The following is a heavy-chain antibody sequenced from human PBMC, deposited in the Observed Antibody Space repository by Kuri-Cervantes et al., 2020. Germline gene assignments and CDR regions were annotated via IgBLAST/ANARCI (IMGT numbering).Heavy chain of an antibody. J-gene: IGHJ4*02. V-gene: IGHV1-18*01. CDR3: ARGRRAHYYYDSSGYYPGEDY. CDR2: ISAYNGNT. D-gene: IGHD3-22*01. Sequence: ASVKVSCKASGYTFTSYGISWVRQAPGQGLEWMGWISAYNGNTNYAQKLQGRVTMTTDTSTSTAYMELRSLRSDGTAVYYCARGRRAHYYYDSSGYYPGEDYWGQGTLVTVSS. CDR1: GYTFTSYG.